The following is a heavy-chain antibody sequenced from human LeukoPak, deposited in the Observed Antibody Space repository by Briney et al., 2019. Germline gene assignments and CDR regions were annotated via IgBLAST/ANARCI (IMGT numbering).Heavy chain of an antibody. J-gene: IGHJ4*02. CDR2: IYHSGST. Sequence: SETLSLTCTVSGGSISSYYWSWIRQPPGKGLEWIGYIYHSGSTNYNPSLKSRVTISVDTSKNQFSLKLSSVTAADTAVYYCARLGHSGYDYRPFDYWGQGTLVTVSS. D-gene: IGHD5-12*01. CDR1: GGSISSYY. CDR3: ARLGHSGYDYRPFDY. V-gene: IGHV4-59*08.